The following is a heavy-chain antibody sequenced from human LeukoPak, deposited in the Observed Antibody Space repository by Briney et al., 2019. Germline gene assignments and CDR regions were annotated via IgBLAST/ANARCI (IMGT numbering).Heavy chain of an antibody. CDR3: ASGKWLSGFDY. Sequence: GASLQISCKGSGYSFTSYWIGWVRQLPGKGLEWMGIIYPGDSDTRYSPSFQGQVTISADKSISTAYLQWSSLKASDTAMYYCASGKWLSGFDYWGQGTLVTVSS. J-gene: IGHJ4*02. D-gene: IGHD3-22*01. V-gene: IGHV5-51*01. CDR1: GYSFTSYW. CDR2: IYPGDSDT.